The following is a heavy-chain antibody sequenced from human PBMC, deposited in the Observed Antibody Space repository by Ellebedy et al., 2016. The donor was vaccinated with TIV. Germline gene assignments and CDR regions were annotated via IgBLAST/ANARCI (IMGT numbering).Heavy chain of an antibody. J-gene: IGHJ3*02. CDR3: ATDGSYGDYLSPRHAFAI. CDR2: INQDGSEK. D-gene: IGHD4-17*01. V-gene: IGHV3-7*01. CDR1: GFSFRSYW. Sequence: GESLKISCGASGFSFRSYWMTWVRQAPGKGLEWVANINQDGSEKYYVDSVKGRFTISRDNAKNSLYLQMNSPRADDAAVYYCATDGSYGDYLSPRHAFAIWGLGATVTVSS.